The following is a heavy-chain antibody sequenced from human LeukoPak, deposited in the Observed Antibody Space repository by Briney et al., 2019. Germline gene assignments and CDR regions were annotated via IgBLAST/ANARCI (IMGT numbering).Heavy chain of an antibody. CDR3: ARASPVYGSGSPYFDY. V-gene: IGHV1-2*02. D-gene: IGHD3-10*01. J-gene: IGHJ4*02. CDR1: GYTFTGYY. Sequence: ASVKVSCKASGYTFTGYYMHWVRQAPGQGLEWMGWINPNSGGTNYAQKFQGRVTMTRDTSISTAYMELSRLRSDDTAVYYCARASPVYGSGSPYFDYWGQGTLVTVSS. CDR2: INPNSGGT.